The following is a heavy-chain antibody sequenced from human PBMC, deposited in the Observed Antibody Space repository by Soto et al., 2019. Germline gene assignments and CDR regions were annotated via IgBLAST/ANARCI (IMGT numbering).Heavy chain of an antibody. CDR1: GYNFISYG. Sequence: QVQLVQSGAEVQKPGASVKLSCKTSGYNFISYGISCVRQAPGQGLEWMGWINTYNGNVNYAQKVQGRVTMTTDPSTGTAYMELRSLISDDTAVYYCARADDSSFLHFEYWGQGTLVTVAS. J-gene: IGHJ4*02. CDR2: INTYNGNV. CDR3: ARADDSSFLHFEY. D-gene: IGHD3-22*01. V-gene: IGHV1-18*01.